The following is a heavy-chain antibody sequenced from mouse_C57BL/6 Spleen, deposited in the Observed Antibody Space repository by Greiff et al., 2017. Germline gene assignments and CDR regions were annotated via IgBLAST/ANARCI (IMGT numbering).Heavy chain of an antibody. Sequence: EVHLVESGGGLVKPGGSLKLSCAASGFTFSDYGMHWVRQAPEKGLEWVAYISSGSSTIYYADTVKGRFTISRDTAKNTLFLQRTSLRSEDTAMYYCARDPMDYWGQGTSVTVSS. CDR3: ARDPMDY. CDR1: GFTFSDYG. V-gene: IGHV5-17*01. CDR2: ISSGSSTI. J-gene: IGHJ4*01.